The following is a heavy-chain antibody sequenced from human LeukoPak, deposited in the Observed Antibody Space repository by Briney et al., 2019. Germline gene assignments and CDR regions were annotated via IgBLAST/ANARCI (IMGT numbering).Heavy chain of an antibody. CDR3: ARVYTVIQSYYYYYMDV. D-gene: IGHD4-17*01. CDR1: GLTFSIHW. CDR2: INQDGSDK. Sequence: PGGSLRLSCAASGLTFSIHWMNWVRQAPGKGLECVANINQDGSDKYYVDSVKGRFTISRDNAKNSLYLQMNSLRAEDTAVYYCARVYTVIQSYYYYYMDVWGKGTTVTVSS. V-gene: IGHV3-7*01. J-gene: IGHJ6*03.